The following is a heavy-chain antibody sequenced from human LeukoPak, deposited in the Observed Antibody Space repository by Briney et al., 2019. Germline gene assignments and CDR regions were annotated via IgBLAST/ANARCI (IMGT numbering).Heavy chain of an antibody. J-gene: IGHJ4*02. CDR2: IYSGGST. D-gene: IGHD3-10*01. CDR1: GFTVSSNY. V-gene: IGHV3-53*01. CDR3: ARSAHTYYYGSGSYYSYYFDY. Sequence: GGSLRLSCAASGFTVSSNYMSWVRQAPGKGLEWVSVIYSGGSTYYADSVKGRFTISRDNSKNTLYLQMNSLRAEDTAVYYCARSAHTYYYGSGSYYSYYFDYWGQGTLVTVSS.